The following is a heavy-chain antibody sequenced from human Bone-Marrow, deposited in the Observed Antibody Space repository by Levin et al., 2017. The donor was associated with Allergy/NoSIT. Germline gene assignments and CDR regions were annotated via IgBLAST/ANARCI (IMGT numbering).Heavy chain of an antibody. J-gene: IGHJ4*02. CDR3: AREDGSTFDS. Sequence: SQTLSLTCTVSGGSISSGGYHWSWIRQHAGKGLEWIGYIYYSGSTYYNPSLKSRAMISLDTAKNQFSLKVTSATAADAAVYYCAREDGSTFDSWGQGTLVTVSS. CDR2: IYYSGST. V-gene: IGHV4-31*03. CDR1: GGSISSGGYH. D-gene: IGHD5-24*01.